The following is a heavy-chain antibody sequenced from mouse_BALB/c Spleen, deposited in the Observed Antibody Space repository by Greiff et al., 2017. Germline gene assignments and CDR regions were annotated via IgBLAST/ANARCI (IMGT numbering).Heavy chain of an antibody. CDR2: ISYSGST. CDR1: GYSITSDYA. J-gene: IGHJ4*01. CDR3: ATDGSLAMDY. D-gene: IGHD2-3*01. Sequence: EVKLQESGPGLVKPSQSLSLTCTVTGYSITSDYAWNWIRQFPGNKLEWMGYISYSGSTSYNPSLKSRISITRDTSKNQFFLQLNSVTTEDTATYYCATDGSLAMDYWGQGTSVTVSS. V-gene: IGHV3-2*02.